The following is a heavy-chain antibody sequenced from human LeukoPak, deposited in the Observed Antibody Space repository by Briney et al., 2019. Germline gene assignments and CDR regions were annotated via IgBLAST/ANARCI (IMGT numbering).Heavy chain of an antibody. V-gene: IGHV4-30-2*01. CDR3: ARGDEYSKNSHWFDP. CDR2: IYHSGST. J-gene: IGHJ5*02. Sequence: SQTLSPTCTVSGGSISSGGYYWSWIRQPPGKGLEWIGYIYHSGSTYYNPSLKSRVTISVDRSKNQFSLKLSSVTAADTAVYYCARGDEYSKNSHWFDPWGQGTLVTVSS. D-gene: IGHD6-6*01. CDR1: GGSISSGGYY.